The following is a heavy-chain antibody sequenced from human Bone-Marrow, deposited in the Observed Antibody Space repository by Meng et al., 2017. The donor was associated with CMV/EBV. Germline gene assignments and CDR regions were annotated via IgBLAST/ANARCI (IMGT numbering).Heavy chain of an antibody. Sequence: SETLSLTCAVYGGSFSGYYWSWIRQPPGKGLEWIGEIKHSGSTNYNPSLKSRVTISVDTSKNQFSLKLSSVNAADTAVYYCAREGYCSSTSCSIKYWGQGTLVTVSS. J-gene: IGHJ4*02. CDR2: IKHSGST. CDR3: AREGYCSSTSCSIKY. V-gene: IGHV4-34*01. D-gene: IGHD2-2*01. CDR1: GGSFSGYY.